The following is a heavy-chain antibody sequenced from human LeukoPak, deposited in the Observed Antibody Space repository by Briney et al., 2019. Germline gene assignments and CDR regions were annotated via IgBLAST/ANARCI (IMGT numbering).Heavy chain of an antibody. CDR1: GFTFRSYG. D-gene: IGHD3-10*01. CDR3: ASGSLWPPNWFDP. J-gene: IGHJ5*02. V-gene: IGHV3-7*01. CDR2: IKQDGSEK. Sequence: GGSLRLSCAASGFTFRSYGMHWVRQVPGKGLEWVAHIKQDGSEKYYVDSVKGRFTISRDIAKNSLYLQMNSLRAEDTAIYYCASGSLWPPNWFDPWGQGTLVTVSS.